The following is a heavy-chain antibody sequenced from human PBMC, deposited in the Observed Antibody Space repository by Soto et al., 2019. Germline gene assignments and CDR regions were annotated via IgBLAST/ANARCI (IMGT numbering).Heavy chain of an antibody. CDR2: IYPGDSDT. CDR3: ARNIVVVPAAAIAFDI. V-gene: IGHV5-51*01. J-gene: IGHJ3*02. Sequence: GESLKISCKGSGYSLTSYWIGWVRQMPGKGLERMGIIYPGDSDTRYSPSFQGQVTISADKSISTAYLQWSSLKASDTAMYYCARNIVVVPAAAIAFDIWGQGTMVTVSS. D-gene: IGHD2-2*01. CDR1: GYSLTSYW.